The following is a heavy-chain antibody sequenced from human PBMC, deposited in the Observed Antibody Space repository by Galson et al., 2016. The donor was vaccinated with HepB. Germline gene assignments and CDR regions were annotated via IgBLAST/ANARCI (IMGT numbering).Heavy chain of an antibody. V-gene: IGHV3-9*01. CDR1: AFTFDDYA. Sequence: SLRLSCAASAFTFDDYAMHWVRQVPGKGLECVSGISWNSGSIGYADSVKGRFTISRDNAKNSLYLQMNSLRAEDTALYYCAKDIGSSGYYYGSPLDYWGQGTLVTVSS. J-gene: IGHJ4*02. D-gene: IGHD3-22*01. CDR2: ISWNSGSI. CDR3: AKDIGSSGYYYGSPLDY.